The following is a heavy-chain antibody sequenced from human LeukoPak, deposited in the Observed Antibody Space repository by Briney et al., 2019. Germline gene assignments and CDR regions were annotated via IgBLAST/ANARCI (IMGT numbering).Heavy chain of an antibody. Sequence: GASVKVSCKASGGTFSSYAISWVRQAPGQGLEWMGGIIPIFGTANYAQKFQGRVTITTDESTSTAYMELSSLRSEDTAVYYCARGPRVGDYYYMDVWGKGTTVTVSS. D-gene: IGHD2-15*01. J-gene: IGHJ6*03. CDR2: IIPIFGTA. CDR3: ARGPRVGDYYYMDV. CDR1: GGTFSSYA. V-gene: IGHV1-69*05.